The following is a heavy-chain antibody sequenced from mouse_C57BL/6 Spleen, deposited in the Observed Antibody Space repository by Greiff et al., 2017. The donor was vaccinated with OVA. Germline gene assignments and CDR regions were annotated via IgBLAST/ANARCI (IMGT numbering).Heavy chain of an antibody. D-gene: IGHD1-1*01. CDR2: IHPNSGST. CDR3: ARRGVVADYWYFDV. J-gene: IGHJ1*03. CDR1: GYTFTSYW. V-gene: IGHV1-64*01. Sequence: QVQLQQPGAELVKPGASVKLSCKASGYTFTSYWMHWVKQRPGQGLEWIGMIHPNSGSTNYNEKFKSKATLTVDKSSSTAYMQLSSLTSEDSAVYYCARRGVVADYWYFDVWGTGTTVTVSS.